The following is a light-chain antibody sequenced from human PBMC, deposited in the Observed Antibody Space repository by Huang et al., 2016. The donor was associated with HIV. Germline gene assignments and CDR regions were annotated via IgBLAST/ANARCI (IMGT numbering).Light chain of an antibody. J-gene: IGKJ2*01. Sequence: EIVLTQSPATLSLSPGERATLSCRASQSVDRYLAWYQHKPGQAPRLLIHDASNRATGSPARFSGSGSETDFTLTISSLEPEDFAVYYCHQRSNWPQTFGQGTKVEIK. CDR2: DAS. CDR3: HQRSNWPQT. V-gene: IGKV3-11*01. CDR1: QSVDRY.